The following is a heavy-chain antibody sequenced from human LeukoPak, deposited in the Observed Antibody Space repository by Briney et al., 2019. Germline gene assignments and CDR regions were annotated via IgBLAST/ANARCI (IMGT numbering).Heavy chain of an antibody. Sequence: GASVKVSCKESEYTFTSYYMHWVRQAPGQGLEWMGIINPSGGSTSYAQKFQGRVTMTRDTSTSTVYMELSSLRSEDTAVYYCARAGNIGSYYFFGYMDVWGKGTTVTVSS. V-gene: IGHV1-46*01. D-gene: IGHD1-26*01. CDR3: ARAGNIGSYYFFGYMDV. CDR1: EYTFTSYY. CDR2: INPSGGST. J-gene: IGHJ6*03.